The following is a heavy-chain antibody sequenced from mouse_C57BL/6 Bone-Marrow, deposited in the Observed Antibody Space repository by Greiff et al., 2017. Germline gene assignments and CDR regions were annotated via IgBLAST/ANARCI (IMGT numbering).Heavy chain of an antibody. D-gene: IGHD2-4*01. V-gene: IGHV1-59*01. Sequence: VQLQQPGAELVRPGTSVKLSCKASGYTFTSYWMHWVKQRPGQGLEWIGVIDPSDSYTNYNQKFKGKATLTVDTSSSTAYMQLSSLTSEDSAVYYCARECMITTLYYYAMDYWGQGTSVTVSS. CDR1: GYTFTSYW. CDR2: IDPSDSYT. J-gene: IGHJ4*01. CDR3: ARECMITTLYYYAMDY.